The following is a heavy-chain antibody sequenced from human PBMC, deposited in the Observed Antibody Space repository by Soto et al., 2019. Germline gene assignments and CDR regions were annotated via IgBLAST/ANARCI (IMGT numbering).Heavy chain of an antibody. D-gene: IGHD3-10*01. Sequence: APAKASCKDSGYAFTTYCSSWVRHSTGKGLEWLGWINTHNGNTNYAQNLQGRVIMTADTSTSTAYMELRSLRSDDTAIYYCTREGSARYYYYGMDVWGQGTTVTVSS. J-gene: IGHJ6*02. V-gene: IGHV1-18*01. CDR2: INTHNGNT. CDR1: GYAFTTYC. CDR3: TREGSARYYYYGMDV.